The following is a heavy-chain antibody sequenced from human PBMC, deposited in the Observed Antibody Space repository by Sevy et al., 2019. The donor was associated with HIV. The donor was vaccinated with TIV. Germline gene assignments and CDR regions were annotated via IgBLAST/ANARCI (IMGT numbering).Heavy chain of an antibody. CDR3: AKGGLVRSNNWLDP. D-gene: IGHD4-17*01. CDR2: ISAGGDST. J-gene: IGHJ5*02. Sequence: GRSLRLSCSGSGFTFSIYAVSWVRQAPGKGLEWVSAISAGGDSTDYADSVKGRFTISRDNSKNTVYVQMNSLRADDTAVYYCAKGGLVRSNNWLDPWGQGTPVTVSS. CDR1: GFTFSIYA. V-gene: IGHV3-23*01.